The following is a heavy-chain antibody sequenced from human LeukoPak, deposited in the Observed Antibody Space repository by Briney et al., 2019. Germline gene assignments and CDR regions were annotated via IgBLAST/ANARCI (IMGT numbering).Heavy chain of an antibody. J-gene: IGHJ1*01. V-gene: IGHV3-7*01. Sequence: PGGSLRLSCAASGFTFSSLWMSWVRQAPGKGMERVANIKQEGSEKYYVGSVKGRFTISRDDARISLYLQMNSLRAEDTAVYFCAIGFELVYWGQGTLVTVSS. CDR3: AIGFELVY. CDR1: GFTFSSLW. CDR2: IKQEGSEK.